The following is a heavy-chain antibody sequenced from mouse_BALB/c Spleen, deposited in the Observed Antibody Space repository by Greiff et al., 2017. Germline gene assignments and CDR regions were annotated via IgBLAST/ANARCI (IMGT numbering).Heavy chain of an antibody. CDR2: ISSGSSTI. CDR1: GFTFSSFG. J-gene: IGHJ1*01. D-gene: IGHD1-1*01. CDR3: ARIGGSSPYWYFDV. Sequence: EVNLVESGGGLVQPGGSRKLSCAASGFTFSSFGMHWVRQAPEKGLEWVAYISSGSSTIYYADTVKGRFTISRDNPKNTLFLQMTSLRSEDTAMYYCARIGGSSPYWYFDVWGAGTTVTVSS. V-gene: IGHV5-17*02.